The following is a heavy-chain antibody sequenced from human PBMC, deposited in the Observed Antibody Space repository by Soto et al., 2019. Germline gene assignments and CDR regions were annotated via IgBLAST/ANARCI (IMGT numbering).Heavy chain of an antibody. CDR2: MYNTGST. Sequence: PSETLSLTCTVSGGSISSYYWSWIRQPPGKGLEWIGYMYNTGSTIYNPSLKSRVTISVDTSKNQFSLKLSSVTAADTAVYYCARSVFPWGQGTLVTVSS. J-gene: IGHJ5*02. CDR3: ARSVFP. V-gene: IGHV4-59*12. CDR1: GGSISSYY.